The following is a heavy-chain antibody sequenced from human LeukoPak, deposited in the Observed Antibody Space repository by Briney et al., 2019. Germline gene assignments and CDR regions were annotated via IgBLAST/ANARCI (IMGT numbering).Heavy chain of an antibody. D-gene: IGHD5-12*01. CDR2: INHSGST. CDR1: GGSFSGYY. V-gene: IGHV4-34*01. J-gene: IGHJ6*02. Sequence: SETLSLTCAVYGGSFSGYYWSWIRQPPGKGLAWIGEINHSGSTNYNPSLKSRVTISVDTSKNKFSLKLSSVTAADTAVYYCARATISVIQLNYGMDVWGQGTTVTVSS. CDR3: ARATISVIQLNYGMDV.